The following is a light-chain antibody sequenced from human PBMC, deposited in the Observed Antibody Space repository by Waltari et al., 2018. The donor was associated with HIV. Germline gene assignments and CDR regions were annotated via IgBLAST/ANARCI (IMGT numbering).Light chain of an antibody. CDR2: DNN. CDR3: GTWDSSLSAGV. J-gene: IGLJ3*02. CDR1: SSNIGNNY. V-gene: IGLV1-51*01. Sequence: QSVLTQPPPVSAAPGQKVTISCSGSSSNIGNNYVSWYQQLPGTAPKLRIYDNNKRPSGIPDRFSGSKSGTSATRGITGLQTGDEADYYCGTWDSSLSAGVFGGGTKLTVL.